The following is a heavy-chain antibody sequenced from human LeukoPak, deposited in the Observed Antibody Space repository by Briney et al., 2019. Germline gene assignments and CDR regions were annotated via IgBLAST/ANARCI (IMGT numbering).Heavy chain of an antibody. Sequence: ASVKVSCKASGYIFTSYGISWVRQAPGQGLEWMGWINTYNGDTYYAQMLQGRVTMTTDTSTSAAYMELRSLRSDGTAVYYCARGDSSDYWGQGTLVTVSS. CDR3: ARGDSSDY. D-gene: IGHD6-13*01. CDR1: GYIFTSYG. CDR2: INTYNGDT. V-gene: IGHV1-18*01. J-gene: IGHJ4*02.